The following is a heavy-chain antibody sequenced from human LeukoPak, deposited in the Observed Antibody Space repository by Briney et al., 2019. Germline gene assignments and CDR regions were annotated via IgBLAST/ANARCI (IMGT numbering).Heavy chain of an antibody. CDR1: GFTFSSFA. V-gene: IGHV3-23*01. D-gene: IGHD6-6*01. J-gene: IGHJ5*02. Sequence: GGSLRLSCAASGFTFSSFAMTWVRQAPGKGLEWLSVISGSGDSAYFADSVKGRFTISRDNSKNTVYLQMKSLRAEDTAVYYCAKVHNSSRWFDPWGQGTLVTVSS. CDR3: AKVHNSSRWFDP. CDR2: ISGSGDSA.